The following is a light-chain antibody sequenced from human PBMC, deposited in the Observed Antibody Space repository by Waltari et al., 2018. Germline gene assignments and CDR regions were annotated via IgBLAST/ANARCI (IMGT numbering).Light chain of an antibody. J-gene: IGKJ1*01. CDR3: QNHERLPAV. V-gene: IGKV3-20*01. CDR2: GAS. CDR1: QSIGRY. Sequence: EIVLTQSPGTLSLSPGERATLSCRASQSIGRYLVWYQQKPGQAPRLLIYGASSRAAGIPDKFSGSGSGTYFSLTISRLEPEYFAVYYCQNHERLPAVFGQGTKVEIK.